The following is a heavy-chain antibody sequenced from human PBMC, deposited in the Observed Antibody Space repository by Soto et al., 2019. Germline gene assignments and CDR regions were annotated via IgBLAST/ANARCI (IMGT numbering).Heavy chain of an antibody. CDR2: ISAYNGNT. CDR3: ARDRGGAAAGKLFDY. J-gene: IGHJ4*02. V-gene: IGHV1-18*01. D-gene: IGHD6-13*01. CDR1: GYTFTSYG. Sequence: GASVKVSCKASGYTFTSYGISWVRQAPGQGLEWVGWISAYNGNTNYAQKLQGRVTMTTDTSTSTAYMELRSLRSDDTAVYYCARDRGGAAAGKLFDYWGQGTLVTVSS.